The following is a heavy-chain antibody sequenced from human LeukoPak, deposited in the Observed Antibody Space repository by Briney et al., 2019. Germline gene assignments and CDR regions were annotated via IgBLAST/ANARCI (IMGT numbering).Heavy chain of an antibody. J-gene: IGHJ4*02. CDR1: GFTFSTYAM. V-gene: IGHV4-4*02. CDR2: VNLQGST. CDR3: AREGGPYRPLDY. Sequence: PGGSLRLSCAASGFTFSTYAMGWVRQPPGKGLEWIGEVNLQGSTNYNPSLKSRVAISVDKSENHISLKLTSVTAADTAVYYCAREGGPYRPLDYSGQGTLVTVAS.